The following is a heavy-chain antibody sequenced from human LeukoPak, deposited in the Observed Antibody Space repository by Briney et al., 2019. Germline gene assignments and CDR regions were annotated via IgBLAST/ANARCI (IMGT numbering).Heavy chain of an antibody. J-gene: IGHJ4*02. D-gene: IGHD6-25*01. Sequence: PGGSLRLSCAASGFTFSSYAMHWVRQAPGKGLEWVAVIPYDGSNKYYADSVKGRFTISRDNSKNTLYLQMNSLRAEDTAVYYCARDFSGATMYYFDYWGQGTLVTVSS. V-gene: IGHV3-30-3*01. CDR2: IPYDGSNK. CDR1: GFTFSSYA. CDR3: ARDFSGATMYYFDY.